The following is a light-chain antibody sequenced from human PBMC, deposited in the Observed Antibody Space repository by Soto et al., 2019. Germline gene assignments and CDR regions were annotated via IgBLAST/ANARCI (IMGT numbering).Light chain of an antibody. J-gene: IGKJ1*01. CDR3: QQYYSYPPT. CDR2: AAS. CDR1: QGISSY. V-gene: IGKV1-8*01. Sequence: AIRMTQSPSSLSASTGDRVTITCRASQGISSYLAWYQQKPGKAPKLLIYAASTLQSGVPSRFSGSGSGTDFSLTCSCLQSEDFATYYCQQYYSYPPTFGQGTKGEIK.